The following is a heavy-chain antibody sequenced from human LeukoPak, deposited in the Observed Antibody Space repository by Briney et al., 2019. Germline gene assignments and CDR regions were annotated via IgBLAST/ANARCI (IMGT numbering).Heavy chain of an antibody. J-gene: IGHJ4*02. CDR1: NGSISSDTYF. V-gene: IGHV4-61*02. Sequence: SETLSLTCTVSNGSISSDTYFWSWIRQPAGKGLEWIGRIYTSGSTNYNPSLKSRVTISVDTSKNQFSLKLSSVTAADTAVYYCAREGITFGGVIVLDYWGQGTLVTVSS. CDR2: IYTSGST. D-gene: IGHD3-16*02. CDR3: AREGITFGGVIVLDY.